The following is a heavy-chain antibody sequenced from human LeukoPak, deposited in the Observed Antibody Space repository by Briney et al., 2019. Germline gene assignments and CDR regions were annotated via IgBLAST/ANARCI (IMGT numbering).Heavy chain of an antibody. V-gene: IGHV3-20*04. CDR2: INWNGGST. D-gene: IGHD3-10*01. CDR1: GFTFSSYA. CDR3: ATQRREDVLLWFGESYYFDY. J-gene: IGHJ4*02. Sequence: GGSLRLSCAASGFTFSSYAMSWVRQAPGKGLEWVSGINWNGGSTGYADSVKGRFTISRDNAKNSLYLQMNSLRAEDTALYYCATQRREDVLLWFGESYYFDYWGQGTLVTVSS.